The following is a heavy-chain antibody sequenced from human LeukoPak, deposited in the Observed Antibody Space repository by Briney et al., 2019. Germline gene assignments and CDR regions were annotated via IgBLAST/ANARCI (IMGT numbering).Heavy chain of an antibody. CDR3: ARVVYYSGSYHHDY. CDR2: IYYSGST. V-gene: IGHV4-59*01. J-gene: IGHJ4*02. Sequence: PSETLSLTCTVSGGSISSYYWSWLRQPPGTGLEWIGYIYYSGSTNYNPSLKRRVTISVDTSKNQFSLKLSSVTAADTAVYYCARVVYYSGSYHHDYWGQGTLVTVSS. D-gene: IGHD1-26*01. CDR1: GGSISSYY.